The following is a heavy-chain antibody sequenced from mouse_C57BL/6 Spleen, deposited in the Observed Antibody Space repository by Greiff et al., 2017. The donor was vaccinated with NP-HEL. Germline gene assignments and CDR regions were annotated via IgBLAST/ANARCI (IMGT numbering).Heavy chain of an antibody. Sequence: DVKLVESGGDLVKPGGSLKLSCAASGFTFSSYGMSWVRQTPDKRLEWVATISSGGSYTYYPDSVKGRFTISRDNAKNTLYLQMSSLKSEDTAMYYCARPLTTDYYAMDYWGQGTSVTVSS. V-gene: IGHV5-6*02. CDR3: ARPLTTDYYAMDY. CDR1: GFTFSSYG. J-gene: IGHJ4*01. CDR2: ISSGGSYT.